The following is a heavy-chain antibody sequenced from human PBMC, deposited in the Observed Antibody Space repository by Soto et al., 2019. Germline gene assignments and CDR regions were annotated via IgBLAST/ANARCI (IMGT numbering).Heavy chain of an antibody. V-gene: IGHV4-31*03. J-gene: IGHJ6*02. CDR3: ARDRLMATAGTARHYFGLDV. Sequence: PSETLSLTCTVSGGSIRSGGYYWSWFRQNPRRGLELIGNIYYSGNTYYNPSLKSRLTISVDTSKNQFSLNLSSVTAADTAVYYCARDRLMATAGTARHYFGLDVWGQGTTVTVSS. D-gene: IGHD5-18*01. CDR2: IYYSGNT. CDR1: GGSIRSGGYY.